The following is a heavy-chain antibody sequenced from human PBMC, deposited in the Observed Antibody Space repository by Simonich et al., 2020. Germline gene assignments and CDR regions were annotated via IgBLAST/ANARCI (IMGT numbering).Heavy chain of an antibody. J-gene: IGHJ1*01. CDR1: GGSFRGDY. D-gene: IGHD6-13*01. Sequence: QVQLQQWGAGLLKPSETLSLTCAVYGGSFRGDYWGWIRQPPGKGLEWIGEINPSGSHNYNPSLKSRVTISVDTSKNQFSLKLSSVTAADTAVYYCARGLRVAAAGTAFQHWGQGTLVTVSS. V-gene: IGHV4-34*01. CDR3: ARGLRVAAAGTAFQH. CDR2: INPSGSH.